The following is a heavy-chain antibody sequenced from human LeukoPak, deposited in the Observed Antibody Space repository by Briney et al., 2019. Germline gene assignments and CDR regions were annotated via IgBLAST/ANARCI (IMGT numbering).Heavy chain of an antibody. CDR3: ARVGIAAAGTLGD. CDR2: ISYDGSNK. CDR1: GFTFSSYG. D-gene: IGHD6-13*01. Sequence: GGSLRLSCAASGFTFSSYGMHWVRQAPGKGLEWVAVISYDGSNKYYADSVKGRFTISRDNSKNTLYLQMNSLRAEDTAVYYCARVGIAAAGTLGDWGQGTLVTVSS. V-gene: IGHV3-30*03. J-gene: IGHJ4*02.